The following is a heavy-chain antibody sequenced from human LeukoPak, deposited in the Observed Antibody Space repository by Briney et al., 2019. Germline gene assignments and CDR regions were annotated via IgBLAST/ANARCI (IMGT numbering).Heavy chain of an antibody. CDR3: AKGPYYYDSSGYYNYFDY. CDR1: GFTFSSYA. Sequence: GGSLRLSCAASGFTFSSYAMSWVRQAPGKGLEWVPAISGSGGSTYYADSVKGRFTISRDNSKNTLYLQMNSLRAEDTAVYYCAKGPYYYDSSGYYNYFDYWGQGTLVTVSS. V-gene: IGHV3-23*01. J-gene: IGHJ4*02. CDR2: ISGSGGST. D-gene: IGHD3-22*01.